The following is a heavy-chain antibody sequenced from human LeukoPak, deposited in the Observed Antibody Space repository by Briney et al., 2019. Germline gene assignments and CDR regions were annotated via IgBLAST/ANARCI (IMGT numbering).Heavy chain of an antibody. Sequence: SETLSLTCTLSGGSISSYYWSCLPHSPGKGGEGIGYINYSGSTNYNHSLKSRVTMSVDTSKNPVSLKLSSVTAADTAMYDCAREGRRDYVYFDHWGQGSLVTVSS. CDR1: GGSISSYY. CDR2: INYSGST. CDR3: AREGRRDYVYFDH. D-gene: IGHD4-17*01. J-gene: IGHJ4*02. V-gene: IGHV4-59*01.